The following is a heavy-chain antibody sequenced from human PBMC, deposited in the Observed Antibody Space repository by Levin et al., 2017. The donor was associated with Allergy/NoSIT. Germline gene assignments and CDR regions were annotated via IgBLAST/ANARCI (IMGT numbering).Heavy chain of an antibody. D-gene: IGHD6-13*01. V-gene: IGHV3-21*01. CDR3: ARDLQQQLVLFYFDY. J-gene: IGHJ4*02. CDR1: GFTFSSYS. CDR2: ISSSSSYI. Sequence: GGSLRLSCAASGFTFSSYSMNWVRQAPGKGLEWVSSISSSSSYIYYADSVKGRFTISRDNAKNSLYLQMNSLRAEDTAVYYCARDLQQQLVLFYFDYWGQGTLVTVSS.